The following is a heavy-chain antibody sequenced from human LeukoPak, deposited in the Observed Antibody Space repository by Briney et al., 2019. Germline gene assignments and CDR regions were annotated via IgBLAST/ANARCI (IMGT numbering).Heavy chain of an antibody. Sequence: ASVKVSCKASGGTFSSYAISWLRQAPGQGLEWMGGIIPIFGTANYAQKFQGRVTITADESTSTAYMELSSLRSEDTAVYYCARGRGYSYVGSFDYWGQGTLVTVSS. CDR1: GGTFSSYA. CDR3: ARGRGYSYVGSFDY. CDR2: IIPIFGTA. V-gene: IGHV1-69*01. J-gene: IGHJ4*02. D-gene: IGHD5-18*01.